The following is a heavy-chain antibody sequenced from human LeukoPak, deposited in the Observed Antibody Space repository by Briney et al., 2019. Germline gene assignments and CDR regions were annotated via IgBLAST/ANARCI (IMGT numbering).Heavy chain of an antibody. V-gene: IGHV3-33*03. CDR2: IWYDGSNK. D-gene: IGHD6-13*01. CDR1: GFTFNNYA. Sequence: PGRSLRLSCVASGFTFNNYAMHWVRQAPGQGLEWVAVIWYDGSNKFYADSVKGRFTISRDNSKSTLYLQMNSLRAEDTALYYCAKYSSSWYRDFDYWGQGTLVTVSS. J-gene: IGHJ4*02. CDR3: AKYSSSWYRDFDY.